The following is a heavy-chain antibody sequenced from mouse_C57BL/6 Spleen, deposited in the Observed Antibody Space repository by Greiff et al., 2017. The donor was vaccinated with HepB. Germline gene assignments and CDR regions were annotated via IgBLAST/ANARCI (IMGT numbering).Heavy chain of an antibody. CDR3: ARSWFYAMDY. V-gene: IGHV8-12*01. CDR2: IYWDDDN. D-gene: IGHD2-2*01. CDR1: GFSLSTSGMG. Sequence: QVTLKVSGPGLLQSSPTLSLTCSFSGFSLSTSGMGVSWIRQPSGKGLEWLAHIYWDDDNRYNPSLKSRLTISKDTSRNQVFLKITSVDTADTAAYYCARSWFYAMDYWGQGTSVTVSS. J-gene: IGHJ4*01.